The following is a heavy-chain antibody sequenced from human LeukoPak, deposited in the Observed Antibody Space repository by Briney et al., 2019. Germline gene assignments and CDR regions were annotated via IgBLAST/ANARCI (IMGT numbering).Heavy chain of an antibody. J-gene: IGHJ4*02. Sequence: SETLSLTCIVSGGPISTHYWSWSRQPPGKGLEWIGYNDYSGSTNYNPSLKSRVTISLVTSKNQFSLKLSSVTAADTAVYYCARHSVTEMIFGFDNWGQGTLVTVSS. CDR2: NDYSGST. CDR3: ARHSVTEMIFGFDN. V-gene: IGHV4-59*08. D-gene: IGHD3/OR15-3a*01. CDR1: GGPISTHY.